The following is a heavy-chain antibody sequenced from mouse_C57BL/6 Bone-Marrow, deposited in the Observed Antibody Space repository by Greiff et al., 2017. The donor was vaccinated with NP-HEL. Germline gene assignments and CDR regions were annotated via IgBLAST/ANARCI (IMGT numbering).Heavy chain of an antibody. J-gene: IGHJ3*01. Sequence: QVQLQQPGTELVKPGASVKLSCKASGYTFTSYWMHWVKQRPGQGLEWIGNINPSNGGTNYNEKFKSKATLTVDKSSSTAYMQLSSLTSEDSAVSFCSSLYYDYDGSLAHWGQGTLVTVSA. D-gene: IGHD2-4*01. V-gene: IGHV1-53*01. CDR1: GYTFTSYW. CDR3: SSLYYDYDGSLAH. CDR2: INPSNGGT.